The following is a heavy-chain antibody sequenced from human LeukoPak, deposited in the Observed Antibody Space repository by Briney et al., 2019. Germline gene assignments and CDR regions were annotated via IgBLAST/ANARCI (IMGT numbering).Heavy chain of an antibody. Sequence: SVKLSCKASGYTFTGYYMHWVRQAPGQGLEWMGWINPNSGGTNYAKKFQGRVTMTRDTSISTAYMELSRLRSDDTAVYYCARPRQSRDGYRNWGQGTLVTVSS. CDR1: GYTFTGYY. D-gene: IGHD5-24*01. CDR2: INPNSGGT. V-gene: IGHV1-2*02. J-gene: IGHJ4*02. CDR3: ARPRQSRDGYRN.